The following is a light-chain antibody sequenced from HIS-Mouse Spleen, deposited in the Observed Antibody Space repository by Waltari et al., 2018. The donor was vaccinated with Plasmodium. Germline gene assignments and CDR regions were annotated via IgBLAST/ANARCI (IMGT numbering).Light chain of an antibody. CDR2: DAS. Sequence: DIQMTQSPPSLSASVGDRFTITCQASQDISNYLNWYQQKPGKAPKLLIYDASNLETGVPSRFSGSGSGTDFTFTISSLQPEDIATYYCQQYDNLPITFGQGTRLEIK. V-gene: IGKV1-33*01. CDR1: QDISNY. CDR3: QQYDNLPIT. J-gene: IGKJ5*01.